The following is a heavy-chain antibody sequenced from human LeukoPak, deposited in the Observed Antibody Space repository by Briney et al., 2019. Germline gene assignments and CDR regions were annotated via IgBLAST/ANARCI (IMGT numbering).Heavy chain of an antibody. J-gene: IGHJ6*02. CDR3: PHSNYGSGSSETNYYYYYGMDV. CDR1: GFSRRTRGGG. CDR2: IYWNDDK. V-gene: IGHV2-5*01. Sequence: SGPTLVNPAQTLTLTCNFSGFSRRTRGGGVGWIRQPPGKALEWLSLIYWNDDKRYSPSLKSRLTITKDTSKNQVVLTMTNMDPVDTATYYCPHSNYGSGSSETNYYYYYGMDVWGQGTTVTVSS. D-gene: IGHD3-10*01.